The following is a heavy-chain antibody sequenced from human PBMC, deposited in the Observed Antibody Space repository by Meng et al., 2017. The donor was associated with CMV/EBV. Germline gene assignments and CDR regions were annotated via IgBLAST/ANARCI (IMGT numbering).Heavy chain of an antibody. Sequence: GGSLRFSCAASGFTFSSYGMHWVRQAPGKGLEWVAFIRYDGSNKYYADSVKGRFTISRDNSKNTLYLQMNSLRAEDTAVYYCAKTNYYGSGSHDYWGQGTLVTVSS. CDR1: GFTFSSYG. J-gene: IGHJ4*02. CDR2: IRYDGSNK. D-gene: IGHD3-10*01. V-gene: IGHV3-30*02. CDR3: AKTNYYGSGSHDY.